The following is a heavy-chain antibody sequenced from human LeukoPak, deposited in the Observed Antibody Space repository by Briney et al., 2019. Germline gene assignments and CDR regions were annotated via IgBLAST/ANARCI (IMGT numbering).Heavy chain of an antibody. CDR2: ISSSSSYI. V-gene: IGHV3-21*01. CDR1: GFTFSSYS. Sequence: GGSLRLSCAASGFTFSSYSMNWVRQAPGKGLEWVSSISSSSSYIYYADSVKGRFTISRDNAKNSLYLQMNSPRAEDTAVYYCARYRRGYYYMDVWGKGTTVTVSS. J-gene: IGHJ6*03. D-gene: IGHD4-17*01. CDR3: ARYRRGYYYMDV.